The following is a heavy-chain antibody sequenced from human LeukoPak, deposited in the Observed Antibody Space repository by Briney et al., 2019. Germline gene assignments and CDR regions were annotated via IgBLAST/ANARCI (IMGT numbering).Heavy chain of an antibody. D-gene: IGHD1-7*01. Sequence: SETLSLTCAVYGESFNRYYWSWIRQSPGKGLEWIAEIDHRGDTNYNPSVKGRVIISIDTSKNQFSLKVKSVTATNTAVYYCARGPTISGTGYFDYWGQGTLVTVSS. CDR3: ARGPTISGTGYFDY. J-gene: IGHJ4*03. CDR2: IDHRGDT. CDR1: GESFNRYY. V-gene: IGHV4-34*01.